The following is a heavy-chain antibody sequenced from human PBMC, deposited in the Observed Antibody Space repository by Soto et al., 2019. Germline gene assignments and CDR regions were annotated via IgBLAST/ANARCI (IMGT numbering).Heavy chain of an antibody. V-gene: IGHV6-1*01. Sequence: SQTHSLTCAISGDRVSINTASCNWIRQSPSRGLEWLGRKYFRSKWYNDYAVSVKSRIITNPDTSNNQFSLQLNSVTPEDTAVYFCAKGDNLGPKTGYAFDPWGQGIMVTVSS. CDR2: KYFRSKWYN. J-gene: IGHJ5*02. CDR1: GDRVSINTAS. CDR3: AKGDNLGPKTGYAFDP. D-gene: IGHD5-12*01.